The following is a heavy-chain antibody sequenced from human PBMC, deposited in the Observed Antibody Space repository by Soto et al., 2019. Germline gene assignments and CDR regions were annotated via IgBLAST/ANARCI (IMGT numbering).Heavy chain of an antibody. CDR1: GGSFSGYY. Sequence: ETLSLTCAVYGGSFSGYYWSWIRQPPGKGLEWIGEINHSGSTNYNPSLKSRVTISVDTSKNQLSLKLSSVTAADTAVYYCARVGALGSSSCFDYWGQGTLVTVSS. CDR2: INHSGST. V-gene: IGHV4-34*01. CDR3: ARVGALGSSSCFDY. J-gene: IGHJ4*02. D-gene: IGHD6-13*01.